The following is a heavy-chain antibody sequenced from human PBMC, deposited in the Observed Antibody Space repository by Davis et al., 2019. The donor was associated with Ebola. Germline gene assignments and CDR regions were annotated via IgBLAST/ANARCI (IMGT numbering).Heavy chain of an antibody. CDR1: GYTFTGYY. V-gene: IGHV1-2*06. D-gene: IGHD3-10*01. Sequence: ASVKVSCKASGYTFTGYYMHWVRQAPGQGLEWMGRINPNSGGTNYAQKFQGRVTMTRDTSISTAYMELSRLRSDDTAVDYCARGGALLLWFGELWDYWGQGTLVTVSS. CDR2: INPNSGGT. CDR3: ARGGALLLWFGELWDY. J-gene: IGHJ4*02.